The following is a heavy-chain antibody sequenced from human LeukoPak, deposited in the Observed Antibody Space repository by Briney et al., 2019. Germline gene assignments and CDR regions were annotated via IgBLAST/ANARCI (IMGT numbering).Heavy chain of an antibody. Sequence: GGSLRLSCAASGFTFSSYGMHWVRQAPGKGLAWVTFIHHDGSNKYYADSVKGRFTISRDNSKHTLYLQMSSLRAEDTAVYYCAKPFLTGYYMADYWGQGTLVTVSS. V-gene: IGHV3-30*02. CDR2: IHHDGSNK. D-gene: IGHD3-9*01. CDR3: AKPFLTGYYMADY. J-gene: IGHJ4*02. CDR1: GFTFSSYG.